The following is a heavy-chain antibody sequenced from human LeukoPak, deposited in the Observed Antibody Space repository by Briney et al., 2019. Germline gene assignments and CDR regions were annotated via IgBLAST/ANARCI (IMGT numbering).Heavy chain of an antibody. J-gene: IGHJ3*02. Sequence: GASVKVSCKASGYTFTGYYMHWVRQAPGQGLEWMGWINPNSGGTNYAQKFQGRVTMTGDTSISTAYMDLSSLRSDDTAVYYCAKTYYYDSSGYYFRLNAFDIWGQGTMVTVSS. CDR2: INPNSGGT. CDR3: AKTYYYDSSGYYFRLNAFDI. CDR1: GYTFTGYY. D-gene: IGHD3-22*01. V-gene: IGHV1-2*02.